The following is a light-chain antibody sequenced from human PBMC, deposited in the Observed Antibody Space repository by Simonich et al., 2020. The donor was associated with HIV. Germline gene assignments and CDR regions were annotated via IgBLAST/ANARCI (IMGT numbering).Light chain of an antibody. Sequence: DIQMTQSPSSLSASVGDRVTITCRASQGIRSYLAWFQQKPGKAPKSLIYAASRLHSGVPSKFSGSGSGTDFTLTISSLQPEDFATYYCQQYNDYPLTFGGGTKVEIK. J-gene: IGKJ4*01. CDR2: AAS. V-gene: IGKV1-16*02. CDR3: QQYNDYPLT. CDR1: QGIRSY.